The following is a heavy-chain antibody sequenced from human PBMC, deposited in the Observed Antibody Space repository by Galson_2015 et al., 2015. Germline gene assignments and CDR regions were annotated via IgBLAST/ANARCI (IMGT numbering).Heavy chain of an antibody. Sequence: SLRLSCAASGFTFDDYTMHWVRQAPGKGLEWVSLITWDGGSTYYADSVKGRFTISRDNSKNSLYLQMNSLRTEDTALYYCARGYTYSYYFDYWGQGTLVTVSS. CDR2: ITWDGGST. D-gene: IGHD5-18*01. CDR1: GFTFDDYT. J-gene: IGHJ4*02. V-gene: IGHV3-43*01. CDR3: ARGYTYSYYFDY.